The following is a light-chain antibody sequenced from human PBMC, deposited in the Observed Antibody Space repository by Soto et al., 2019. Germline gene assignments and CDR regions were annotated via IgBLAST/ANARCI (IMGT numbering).Light chain of an antibody. CDR2: GAS. Sequence: EIVLTQSPGTLSLSPGERATLSCRASQSVSSSYLAWYQQKPGQAPRLLIYGASSRATGIPDRFSGSGSGTDFTLTISRLEPEEFAVDYCQQYGSSPPYTFGPRTKLEIK. V-gene: IGKV3-20*01. J-gene: IGKJ2*01. CDR3: QQYGSSPPYT. CDR1: QSVSSSY.